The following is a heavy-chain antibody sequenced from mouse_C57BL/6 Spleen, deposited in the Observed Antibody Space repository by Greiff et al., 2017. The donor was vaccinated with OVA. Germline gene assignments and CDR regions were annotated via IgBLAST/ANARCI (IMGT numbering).Heavy chain of an antibody. V-gene: IGHV5-9-1*02. Sequence: DVHLVESGEGLVKPGGSLKLSCAASGFTFSSYAMSWVRQTPEKRLEWVAYISSGGDYIYYADTVKGRFTISRDNARNTLYLQMSSLKSEDTAMYYCTRANITTYAMDYWGQGTSVTVSS. CDR2: ISSGGDYI. CDR1: GFTFSSYA. CDR3: TRANITTYAMDY. J-gene: IGHJ4*01. D-gene: IGHD1-1*01.